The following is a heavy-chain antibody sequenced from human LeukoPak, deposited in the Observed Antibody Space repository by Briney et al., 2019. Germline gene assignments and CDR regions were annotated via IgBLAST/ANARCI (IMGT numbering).Heavy chain of an antibody. V-gene: IGHV1-2*02. D-gene: IGHD2-15*01. CDR2: INPNRGGK. Sequence: ASLKVSCKASGYTFTGYYMHWVRQAPGQGLEGMGWINPNRGGKNYAQKFQSRVTMPRDTSISTAYIELSRLRSDDTAVYYCARGGALSGGSWHVDYCGQGTLATVSS. J-gene: IGHJ4*02. CDR3: ARGGALSGGSWHVDY. CDR1: GYTFTGYY.